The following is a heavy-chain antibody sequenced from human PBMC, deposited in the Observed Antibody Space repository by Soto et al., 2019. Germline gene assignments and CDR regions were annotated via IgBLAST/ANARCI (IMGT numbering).Heavy chain of an antibody. CDR1: GYTFTSYG. Sequence: RASVKVSCKTSGYTFTSYGISWVRQAPGQGLEWMGWISAYNGNTNYAQKLQGRVTMTTDTSTSTAYMELRSLRSDDTAVYYCAREWGNYYYYGMDVWGQGTTVTVSS. CDR2: ISAYNGNT. J-gene: IGHJ6*02. V-gene: IGHV1-18*04. CDR3: AREWGNYYYYGMDV. D-gene: IGHD3-16*01.